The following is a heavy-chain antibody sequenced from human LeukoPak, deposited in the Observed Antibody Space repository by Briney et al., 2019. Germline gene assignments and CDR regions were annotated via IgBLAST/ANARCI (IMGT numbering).Heavy chain of an antibody. D-gene: IGHD3-22*01. J-gene: IGHJ6*03. CDR3: ARDSSGRYYYYYYMDV. CDR1: GYSISSGYY. CDR2: IYHSGST. Sequence: SETLSLTCTVSGYSISSGYYWGWIRQPPRKGLEWIGSIYHSGSTYYNPSLKSRVTISVDTSKNQFSLKLSSVTAADTAVYYCARDSSGRYYYYYYMDVWGKGTTVTVSS. V-gene: IGHV4-38-2*02.